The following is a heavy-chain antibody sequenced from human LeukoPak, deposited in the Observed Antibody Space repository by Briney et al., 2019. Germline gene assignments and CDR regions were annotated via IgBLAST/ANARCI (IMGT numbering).Heavy chain of an antibody. CDR3: ARPVGRGYDFWSGYYPSGYYYYMDV. D-gene: IGHD3-3*01. Sequence: SETLSLTCTVSGDSISGYYWGWIRQPPGKGLEWIGSIYYSGSTYYNPSLKSRVTISVDTSKNQFSLKLSSVTAADTAVYYCARPVGRGYDFWSGYYPSGYYYYMDVWGKGTTVTVSS. CDR1: GDSISGYY. V-gene: IGHV4-39*01. CDR2: IYYSGST. J-gene: IGHJ6*03.